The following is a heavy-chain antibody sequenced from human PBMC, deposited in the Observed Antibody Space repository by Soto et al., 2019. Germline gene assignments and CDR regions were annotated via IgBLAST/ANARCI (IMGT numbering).Heavy chain of an antibody. D-gene: IGHD5-18*01. CDR3: ARGTWIQLPNY. CDR1: GGSISSYY. J-gene: IGHJ4*02. V-gene: IGHV4-59*08. Sequence: SETLSLTCTVSGGSISSYYWSWIRQPPGKGLEWIGYIHYTGSTNYNPSLKSRVTISVDTSKNQISLKLSSVTAADTAVYYCARGTWIQLPNYWGQGTLVTVSS. CDR2: IHYTGST.